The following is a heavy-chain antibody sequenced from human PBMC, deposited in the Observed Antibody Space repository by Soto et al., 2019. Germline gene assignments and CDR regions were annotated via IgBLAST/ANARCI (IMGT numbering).Heavy chain of an antibody. CDR2: IYYTGST. CDR3: ARARANSHEYFDS. Sequence: PSETLSLTCTVSGGSISSDDHYWSWIRQPPGKGLEWIGYIYYTGSTNCNPSLESRLTISIDRPKNQFSLTLTSVNAADTALYYCARARANSHEYFDSWGQGTLVTFSS. J-gene: IGHJ4*02. CDR1: GGSISSDDHY. D-gene: IGHD1-1*01. V-gene: IGHV4-30-4*01.